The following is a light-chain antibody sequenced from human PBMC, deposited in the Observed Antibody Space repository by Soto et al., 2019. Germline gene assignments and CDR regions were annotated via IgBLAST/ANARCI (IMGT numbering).Light chain of an antibody. V-gene: IGLV1-44*01. Sequence: QSVLTQPPSASGTPGQRVTISCSGSSSNIGSNTVNWYQQHPGTAPKLLIYSNNQRPSGVPDRFSGSKSGTADSLAISGLQSEDEADYYCAAWYDSLTGPLFGGGTKLTVL. CDR2: SNN. CDR3: AAWYDSLTGPL. J-gene: IGLJ2*01. CDR1: SSNIGSNT.